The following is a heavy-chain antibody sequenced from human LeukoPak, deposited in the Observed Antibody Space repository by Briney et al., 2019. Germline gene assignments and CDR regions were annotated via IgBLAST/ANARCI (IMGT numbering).Heavy chain of an antibody. V-gene: IGHV5-51*01. Sequence: GESLKISCKASGYSSANYWIGWVRQMPGKGLEWMGIIYVSDSDTRYSPSFQGQVTISADKSISTAYLLWSSLKASDTAMYYCARHPITRYYDSSGYSAAGPDYWGQGTLVTVSS. D-gene: IGHD3-22*01. CDR1: GYSSANYW. CDR2: IYVSDSDT. J-gene: IGHJ4*02. CDR3: ARHPITRYYDSSGYSAAGPDY.